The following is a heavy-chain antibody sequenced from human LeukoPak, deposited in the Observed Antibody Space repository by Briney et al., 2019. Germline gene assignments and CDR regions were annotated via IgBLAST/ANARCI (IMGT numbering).Heavy chain of an antibody. CDR2: ITGSGGNT. D-gene: IGHD3-10*01. Sequence: GGSLRLSCAASGFTFSSYGMSWVRQAPGKGLEWVSSITGSGGNTYYADSVKGRFTISRDNSKNTLYLQMNSLRVEDTAIYYCAKDGAMVRGKYYFDYWGQGTLVTVSS. CDR3: AKDGAMVRGKYYFDY. V-gene: IGHV3-23*01. CDR1: GFTFSSYG. J-gene: IGHJ4*02.